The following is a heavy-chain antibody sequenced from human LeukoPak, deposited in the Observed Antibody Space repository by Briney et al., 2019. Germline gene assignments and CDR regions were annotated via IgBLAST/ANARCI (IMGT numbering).Heavy chain of an antibody. CDR2: IYHSGSA. CDR1: GYSISSGYY. D-gene: IGHD4-17*01. Sequence: PSETLSLTCTVSGYSISSGYYWGWIRQPPGKGLEWIGSIYHSGSAYYNPSLKSRVTISVDTSKNQFSLKLSSVTAADTAVYYCARDRATTVTMGYFDYWGQGTLVTVSS. V-gene: IGHV4-38-2*02. J-gene: IGHJ4*02. CDR3: ARDRATTVTMGYFDY.